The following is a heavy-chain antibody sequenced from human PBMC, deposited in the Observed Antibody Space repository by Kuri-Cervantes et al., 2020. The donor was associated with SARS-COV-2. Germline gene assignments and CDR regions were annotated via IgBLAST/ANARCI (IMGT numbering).Heavy chain of an antibody. D-gene: IGHD3-3*01. V-gene: IGHV1-3*01. Sequence: ASVKVSCKASGYTFTSYAMHWVRQAPGQRLEWVGGINAGNGNTKYSQKFQGRVTITRDTSASTAYMELSSLRSEDTAVYYCARARRYDFWSGYSANDAFDIWGQGTMVTVSS. CDR3: ARARRYDFWSGYSANDAFDI. CDR1: GYTFTSYA. J-gene: IGHJ3*02. CDR2: INAGNGNT.